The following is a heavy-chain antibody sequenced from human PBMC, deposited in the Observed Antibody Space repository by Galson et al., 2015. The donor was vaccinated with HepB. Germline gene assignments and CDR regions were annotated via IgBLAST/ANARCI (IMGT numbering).Heavy chain of an antibody. CDR1: GFTFSSYW. Sequence: SLRLSCAASGFTFSSYWMSWVRQAPGKGLEWVANIKQDGSEKYYVDSVKGRFTISRDNAKNSLYLQMNSLRAEDTAVYYCARGRGYVRDAFDIWGQGTMVTVSS. J-gene: IGHJ3*02. D-gene: IGHD3-10*01. V-gene: IGHV3-7*01. CDR3: ARGRGYVRDAFDI. CDR2: IKQDGSEK.